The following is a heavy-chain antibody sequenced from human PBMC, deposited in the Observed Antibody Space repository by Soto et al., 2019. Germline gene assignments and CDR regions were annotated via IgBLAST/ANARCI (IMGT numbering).Heavy chain of an antibody. CDR2: ISAYNGNT. CDR1: GYTFTSYG. V-gene: IGHV1-18*04. Sequence: ASVKVSCKASGYTFTSYGISWVRQAPGQGLEWMGWISAYNGNTNYAQKLQGRVTMTTDTSTSTAYMELRSLRSDDTAVYYCVRDPYDSSGPRWFDPWGQGTLVTVSS. CDR3: VRDPYDSSGPRWFDP. D-gene: IGHD3-22*01. J-gene: IGHJ5*02.